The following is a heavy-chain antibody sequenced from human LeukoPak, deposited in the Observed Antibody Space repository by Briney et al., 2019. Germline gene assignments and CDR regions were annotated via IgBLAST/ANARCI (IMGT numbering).Heavy chain of an antibody. CDR2: IYYSGST. V-gene: IGHV4-39*07. CDR3: ARDWSTYIPYYYYYMDV. Sequence: SKTLSLTCTVSGGSISSSSYYWGWIRQPPGKGLEWIGSIYYSGSTYYNPSLKSRVTISVDTSKNQFSLKLSSVTAADTAVYYCARDWSTYIPYYYYYMDVWGKGTTVTVSS. CDR1: GGSISSSSYY. J-gene: IGHJ6*03. D-gene: IGHD3-3*01.